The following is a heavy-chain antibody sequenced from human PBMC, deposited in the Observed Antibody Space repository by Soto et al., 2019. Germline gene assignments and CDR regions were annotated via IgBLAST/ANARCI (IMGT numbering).Heavy chain of an antibody. Sequence: EVQLLESGGGLVQPGGSLRLSCAASGFTFSSYAMSWVRQAPGKGLEWVSAVSGSGGSTYYADSVKGRFTISRDNSKNTLYLQMNSLRAEDTPVYYCAKTIPYSSGRLRSGSRGDAFDIWGQGTMVTVSS. J-gene: IGHJ3*02. CDR3: AKTIPYSSGRLRSGSRGDAFDI. CDR2: VSGSGGST. V-gene: IGHV3-23*01. D-gene: IGHD6-19*01. CDR1: GFTFSSYA.